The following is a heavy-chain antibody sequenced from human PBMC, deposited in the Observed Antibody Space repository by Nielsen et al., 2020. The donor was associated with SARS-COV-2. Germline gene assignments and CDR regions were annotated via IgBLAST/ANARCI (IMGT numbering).Heavy chain of an antibody. J-gene: IGHJ6*02. CDR3: ARDSLIAVAGTFYYYGMDV. V-gene: IGHV3-53*01. CDR1: GFTVSNNY. D-gene: IGHD6-19*01. CDR2: IHSSGTT. Sequence: GGSLRLSCAASGFTVSNNYMSWVRQAPGKGLEWVAVIHSSGTTYYADSVKGRFTISRDDSKNTLYLQMNSLRDEDTAVYYCARDSLIAVAGTFYYYGMDVWGQGTTVTVSS.